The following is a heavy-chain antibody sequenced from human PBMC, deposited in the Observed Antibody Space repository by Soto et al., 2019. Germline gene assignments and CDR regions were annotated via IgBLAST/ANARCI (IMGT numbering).Heavy chain of an antibody. CDR2: ISGSGGST. V-gene: IGHV3-23*01. CDR1: GFTFSSYA. J-gene: IGHJ3*02. Sequence: GGSLRLSCAASGFTFSSYAMSWVRQAPGKGLEWVSAISGSGGSTYYADSVKGRFTISRDNSKNTLYLQMNSLRAEDTAVYYCAKTAWFGELFRKTTWWKDAFDIWGQGTMVTVSS. CDR3: AKTAWFGELFRKTTWWKDAFDI. D-gene: IGHD3-10*01.